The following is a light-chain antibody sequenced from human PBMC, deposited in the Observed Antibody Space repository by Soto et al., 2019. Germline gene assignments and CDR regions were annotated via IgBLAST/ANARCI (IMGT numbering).Light chain of an antibody. Sequence: EIGMTQSPATLSVSPGERATLSCRASQRVFSSLAWFQQKPGQAPRLLIYGAATRATGIPARFSGSGSGTEFTLTISSLQSEDFAIYYCQQYHNWPAFGQGTKVEIK. CDR1: QRVFSS. CDR2: GAA. V-gene: IGKV3-15*01. J-gene: IGKJ1*01. CDR3: QQYHNWPA.